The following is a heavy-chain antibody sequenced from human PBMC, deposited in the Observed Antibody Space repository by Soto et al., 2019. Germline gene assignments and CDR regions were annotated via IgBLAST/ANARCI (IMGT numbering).Heavy chain of an antibody. CDR3: AKRKAAAGFDY. Sequence: GGSLRLSCAASGFTFNIYDISWVRQAPGKGLEWVSAISDSGDSTFYADSVKGRFTISRDNSKNTLYMQMNSLRAEDTAVYYCAKRKAAAGFDYWGQGTLVTVSS. D-gene: IGHD6-13*01. J-gene: IGHJ4*02. CDR1: GFTFNIYD. V-gene: IGHV3-23*01. CDR2: ISDSGDST.